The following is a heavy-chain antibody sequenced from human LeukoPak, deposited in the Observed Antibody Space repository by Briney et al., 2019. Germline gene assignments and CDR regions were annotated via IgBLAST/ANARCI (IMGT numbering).Heavy chain of an antibody. CDR3: ARETVLSGSYLDDPQYFDY. CDR2: ISYDGSNK. CDR1: GFTFSSYA. Sequence: GGSLRLSCAASGFTFSSYAMHWVRQAPGKGLEWVAVISYDGSNKYYADSVKGRFTISRDNSKNTLYLQMNSLRAEDTAVYYCARETVLSGSYLDDPQYFDYWGQGTLVTVSS. D-gene: IGHD1-26*01. V-gene: IGHV3-30*01. J-gene: IGHJ4*02.